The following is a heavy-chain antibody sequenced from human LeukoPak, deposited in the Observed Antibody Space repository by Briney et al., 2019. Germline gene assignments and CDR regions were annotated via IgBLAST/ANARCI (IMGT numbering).Heavy chain of an antibody. D-gene: IGHD3-10*01. CDR1: GFTVSGSH. Sequence: GGSLRLSCAASGFTVSGSHMSWVRQAPGKGLEWVSVIYSDGSTYYSASVSGGFIISRVNSKDTVSLQMNGLRAEDTAVYYCARVWFGDKSHFDSWGQGTLVTVSS. CDR2: IYSDGST. V-gene: IGHV3-53*01. J-gene: IGHJ4*02. CDR3: ARVWFGDKSHFDS.